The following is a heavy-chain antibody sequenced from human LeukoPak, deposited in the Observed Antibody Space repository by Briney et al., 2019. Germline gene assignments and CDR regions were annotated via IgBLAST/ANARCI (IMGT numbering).Heavy chain of an antibody. CDR3: ARGLGIAVAGTSGY. Sequence: ASVNVSCKASGYTFTSYGISWVRQAPGQGLEWMGWVSAYNGNTNYAQKLQGRVTMTTDTSTSTAYMELRSLRSDDTAVYYCARGLGIAVAGTSGYWGQGTLVTVSS. J-gene: IGHJ4*02. CDR1: GYTFTSYG. D-gene: IGHD6-19*01. CDR2: VSAYNGNT. V-gene: IGHV1-18*01.